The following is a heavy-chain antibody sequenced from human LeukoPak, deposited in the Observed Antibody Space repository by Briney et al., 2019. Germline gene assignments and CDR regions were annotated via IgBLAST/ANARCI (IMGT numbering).Heavy chain of an antibody. J-gene: IGHJ4*02. V-gene: IGHV3-30*04. CDR1: GFAFISYS. D-gene: IGHD3-22*01. CDR2: ISYDGSNK. Sequence: PGGSLRLSCAASGFAFISYSMHWVRQPPGKGLEWVAVISYDGSNKYYADSVKGRLTISRDNSKNTLYLQMNSLRAEDTAVYYCARPSYYDSSGYYLDFWGQGALVTVSS. CDR3: ARPSYYDSSGYYLDF.